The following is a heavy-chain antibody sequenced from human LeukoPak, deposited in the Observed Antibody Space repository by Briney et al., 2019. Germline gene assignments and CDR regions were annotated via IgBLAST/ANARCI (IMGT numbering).Heavy chain of an antibody. CDR1: GFTFTNYW. CDR2: ITSDGSVT. J-gene: IGHJ4*02. CDR3: ARDRESLDY. V-gene: IGHV3-74*03. Sequence: PGGTLRLSCAASGFTFTNYWMHWVCHAPAEGLVWVSRITSDGSVTTYADSVKGRVTISRDNAKNTVFLQMNSLRTEDTAVYYCARDRESLDYWGQGTRVTVS. D-gene: IGHD2/OR15-2a*01.